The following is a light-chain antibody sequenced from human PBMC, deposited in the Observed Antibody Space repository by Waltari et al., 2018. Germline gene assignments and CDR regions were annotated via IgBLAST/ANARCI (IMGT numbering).Light chain of an antibody. J-gene: IGLJ1*01. CDR1: SGYSNYK. Sequence: QPVLTQPPSASASLGASVTLTCTLSSGYSNYKVDWYQQRPGKGPRFVMRVGTGGIVGCKGDGIPDRLSVLGSGLNRYLTIKNIQEEDESDYYCGADHGSWSHFVKVFGTGTEVTVL. CDR2: VGTGGIVG. CDR3: GADHGSWSHFVKV. V-gene: IGLV9-49*01.